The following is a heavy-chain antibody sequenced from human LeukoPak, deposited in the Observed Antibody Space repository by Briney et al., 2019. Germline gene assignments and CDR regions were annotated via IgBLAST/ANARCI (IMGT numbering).Heavy chain of an antibody. Sequence: ESGPTLVNPTRTLTLTCTFSGFSLNTRAMCVSWIRQPPGKALEWLAFIDWSGDKYYSASLKTRLTISKGTSKNQVVLTMTNMDPVDTATYYCASGLSWNFDYWGQGTLVTVSS. CDR1: GFSLNTRAMC. CDR2: IDWSGDK. CDR3: ASGLSWNFDY. V-gene: IGHV2-70*12. J-gene: IGHJ4*02. D-gene: IGHD2-15*01.